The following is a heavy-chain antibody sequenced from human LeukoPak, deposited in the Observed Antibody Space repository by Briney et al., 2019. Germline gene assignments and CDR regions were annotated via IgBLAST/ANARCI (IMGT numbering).Heavy chain of an antibody. CDR2: IYYSGST. CDR1: GGSISSYY. J-gene: IGHJ3*02. CDR3: ARVSPPTGWLQTTGAFDI. V-gene: IGHV4-59*01. Sequence: PSETLSLTCTVSGGSISSYYRSWIRQPPGKGLEWIGYIYYSGSTNYNPSLKSRVTISVDTSKNQFSLKLSSVTAADTAVYYCARVSPPTGWLQTTGAFDIWGQGTMVTVSS. D-gene: IGHD5-24*01.